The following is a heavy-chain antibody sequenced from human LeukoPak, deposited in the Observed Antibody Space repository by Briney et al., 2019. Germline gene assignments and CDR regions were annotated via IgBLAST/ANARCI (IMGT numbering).Heavy chain of an antibody. Sequence: GASVKVSCKASGGTFSSYAISRVRQAPGQGLEWMGRIIPIFGIANYAQKFQGRVTITADKSTSTAYMELSGLRSEDTAVYYCARDRGGYYYDSTPGVPFDYWGQGTLVTVSS. J-gene: IGHJ4*02. CDR1: GGTFSSYA. V-gene: IGHV1-69*04. CDR3: ARDRGGYYYDSTPGVPFDY. D-gene: IGHD3-22*01. CDR2: IIPIFGIA.